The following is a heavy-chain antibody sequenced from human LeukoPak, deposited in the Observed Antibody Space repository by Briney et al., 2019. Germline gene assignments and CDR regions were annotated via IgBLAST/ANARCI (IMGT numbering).Heavy chain of an antibody. Sequence: PGGSLRLSCAASGFTFIRYAMHWVRQAPGKGLEWVAFIQFDGTYKFYADSVKARFTISRDNSKNTLYLQMNSLRAEDTAVYYCAKGRGYGDYVPFEYWGQGSLVTVSS. J-gene: IGHJ4*02. CDR3: AKGRGYGDYVPFEY. V-gene: IGHV3-30*02. D-gene: IGHD4-17*01. CDR1: GFTFIRYA. CDR2: IQFDGTYK.